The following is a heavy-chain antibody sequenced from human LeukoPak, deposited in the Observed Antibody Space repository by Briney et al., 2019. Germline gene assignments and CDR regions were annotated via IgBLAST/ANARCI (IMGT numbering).Heavy chain of an antibody. V-gene: IGHV3-74*01. CDR2: VNRDGTTT. CDR3: ARELGVVPAASDY. Sequence: PGGSLRLSCAASGFNVRSYWMHWVRQVPGKGLVWVSRVNRDGTTTSYANSVKGRFTISRDNAKNSLYLQMNSLRAEDTAVYYCARELGVVPAASDYWGQGTLVTVSS. CDR1: GFNVRSYW. J-gene: IGHJ4*02. D-gene: IGHD2-2*01.